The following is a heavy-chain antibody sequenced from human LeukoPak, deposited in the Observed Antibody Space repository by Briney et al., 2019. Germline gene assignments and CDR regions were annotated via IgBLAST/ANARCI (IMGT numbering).Heavy chain of an antibody. CDR3: AKTGAPMGGY. V-gene: IGHV4-59*01. J-gene: IGHJ4*02. Sequence: PSETLSLTCTVSGGSISTYYWSWIRQPPGKGLEWIGYVYYTGSTNYNPSLKSRVTISVDTSKNQFSLKLSSVTVAATAVYYCAKTGAPMGGYWGQGTLVTVSS. D-gene: IGHD3-16*01. CDR2: VYYTGST. CDR1: GGSISTYY.